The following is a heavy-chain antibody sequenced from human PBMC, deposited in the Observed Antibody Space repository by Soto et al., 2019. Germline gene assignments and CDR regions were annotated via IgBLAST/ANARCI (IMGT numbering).Heavy chain of an antibody. D-gene: IGHD6-19*01. J-gene: IGHJ4*02. CDR1: GYTFTDYA. CDR3: ARAVAVDADFDY. Sequence: XXVKVSCKASGYTFTDYAMHWVRQAPGQRLEWMGWIXAGNGXTQYSQKFQGXXTIPRDTXXSTDYMELSSLRSEDTAVYYCARAVAVDADFDYWGQGTLVTVSS. V-gene: IGHV1-3*01. CDR2: IXAGNGXT.